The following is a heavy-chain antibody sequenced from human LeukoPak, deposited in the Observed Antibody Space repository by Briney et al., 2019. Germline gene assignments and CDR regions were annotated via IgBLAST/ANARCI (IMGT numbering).Heavy chain of an antibody. J-gene: IGHJ4*02. Sequence: GGSLRLSCAASGFTFSSYEMNWVRQAPGKGLEWVSHISSRGVTIYYADSVKGRFTISRDNAKNSLYLQMNSLRTEDTALYYCAKEAPLDYHDSSGTGDYWGQGTLVTVPS. CDR3: AKEAPLDYHDSSGTGDY. CDR2: ISSRGVTI. V-gene: IGHV3-48*03. CDR1: GFTFSSYE. D-gene: IGHD3-22*01.